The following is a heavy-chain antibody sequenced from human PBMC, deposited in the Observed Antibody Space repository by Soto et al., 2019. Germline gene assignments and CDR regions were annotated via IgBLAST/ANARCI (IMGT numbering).Heavy chain of an antibody. D-gene: IGHD5-12*01. J-gene: IGHJ4*02. CDR1: GFTFSSYA. CDR3: AKDGQWLRNRYFDY. Sequence: VQLLESGGGLVQPGGSLRLSCAASGFTFSSYALSWVRQSPGKGLEWVSAISGSGGNTFYADSVKGRFTISRDNSKNTLYLLMSSLRAEDTAIYYCAKDGQWLRNRYFDYWGQGTLVTVSS. CDR2: ISGSGGNT. V-gene: IGHV3-23*01.